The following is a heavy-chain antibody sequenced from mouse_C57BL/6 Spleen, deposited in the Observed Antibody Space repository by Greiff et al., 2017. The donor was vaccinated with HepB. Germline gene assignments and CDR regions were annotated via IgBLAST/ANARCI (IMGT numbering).Heavy chain of an antibody. D-gene: IGHD1-1*01. J-gene: IGHJ4*01. V-gene: IGHV1-53*01. CDR3: ARMRSSYGAMDY. CDR2: INPSNGGT. CDR1: GYTFTSYW. Sequence: QVQLQQPGTELVKPGASVKLSCKASGYTFTSYWMHWVKQRPGQGLEWIGNINPSNGGTNYNEKFKSKATLTVDKSSSTAYMQLSSQTSEDSAVYYCARMRSSYGAMDYWGQGTSVTVSS.